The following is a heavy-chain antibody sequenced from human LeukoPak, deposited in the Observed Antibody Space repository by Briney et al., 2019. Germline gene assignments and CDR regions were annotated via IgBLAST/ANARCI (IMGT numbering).Heavy chain of an antibody. Sequence: SETLSLTCAVYGGSFSGYYWSWIRQPPGKGLEWIGEINHSGSTNYNPSLKSRVTISVDTSKNQFSLKLSSVTAADTAVYYCARWIVEGYYYYYGMDVWGQGTTVTVSS. CDR1: GGSFSGYY. J-gene: IGHJ6*02. CDR3: ARWIVEGYYYYYGMDV. D-gene: IGHD2-15*01. CDR2: INHSGST. V-gene: IGHV4-34*01.